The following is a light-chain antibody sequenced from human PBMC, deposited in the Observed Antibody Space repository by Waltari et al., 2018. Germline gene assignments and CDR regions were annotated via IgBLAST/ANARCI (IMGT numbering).Light chain of an antibody. Sequence: QLVVTQSPSASASLGASVKLTCTLSSGHSSTIIAWLQQQPEKGPRYLMKVNSDGSHSRGDGIPDRFSGSSSGAERHLTISSLQAEDEADYYCQTGGHGTWVFGGGTKLTVL. CDR2: VNSDGSH. V-gene: IGLV4-69*01. J-gene: IGLJ3*02. CDR3: QTGGHGTWV. CDR1: SGHSSTI.